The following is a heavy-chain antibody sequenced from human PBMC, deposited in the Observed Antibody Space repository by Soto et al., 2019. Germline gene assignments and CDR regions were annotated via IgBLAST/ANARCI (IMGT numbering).Heavy chain of an antibody. J-gene: IGHJ4*02. CDR2: IIAMRGTP. Sequence: QVQLVQSGAEVKTPGSSVKASCKASGGTFGSHGIAWVRQAPGQGLGWMGGIIAMRGTPTYANKVQGRATITAGESLTSSYLELRRLRTEDTAVYFCARGAMANFYYWGQGTVVAVSS. D-gene: IGHD5-18*01. CDR3: ARGAMANFYY. V-gene: IGHV1-69*01. CDR1: GGTFGSHG.